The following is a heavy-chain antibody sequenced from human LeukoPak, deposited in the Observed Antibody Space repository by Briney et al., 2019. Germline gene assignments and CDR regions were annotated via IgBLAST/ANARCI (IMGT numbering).Heavy chain of an antibody. J-gene: IGHJ4*02. CDR3: ARDRTYDILTGYYGVQNEMYYFDY. V-gene: IGHV1-2*02. D-gene: IGHD3-9*01. CDR2: INANSGGT. CDR1: GYSFTGYY. Sequence: ASVKVSCKASGYSFTGYYIHWVRQAPGQGLEWMGWINANSGGTKHAQKFQGRVTMTRDMSISTAYMELRSLRSDDTAVYYCARDRTYDILTGYYGVQNEMYYFDYWGQGTLVTVSS.